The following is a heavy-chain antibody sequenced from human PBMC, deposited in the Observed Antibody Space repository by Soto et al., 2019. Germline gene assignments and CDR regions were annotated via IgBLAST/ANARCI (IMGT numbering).Heavy chain of an antibody. CDR3: ARDPTVISQGYFDY. V-gene: IGHV3-33*01. CDR2: IWYDGSNK. CDR1: GFTFSSYG. D-gene: IGHD4-4*01. J-gene: IGHJ4*02. Sequence: QVQLVESGGGVVQPGRSLRLSCAASGFTFSSYGMHWVRQAPGKGLEWVAVIWYDGSNKYYADSVKGRFTISRDNSKNTLYLEMNSLSAEDTAVYYCARDPTVISQGYFDYWCQGTLVTVSS.